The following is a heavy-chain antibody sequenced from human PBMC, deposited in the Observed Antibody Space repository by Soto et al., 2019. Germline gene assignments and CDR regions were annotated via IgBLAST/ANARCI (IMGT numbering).Heavy chain of an antibody. CDR3: AKDGIAARRGNYFDY. CDR1: GFTFSSYG. Sequence: GGSLRLSCAASGFTFSSYGMHWVRQAPGKGLEWVAVISYDGSNKYYADSVKGRFTISRDNSKNTLYLQMNSLRAEDTAVYYCAKDGIAARRGNYFDYWGQGTLVTVSS. CDR2: ISYDGSNK. V-gene: IGHV3-30*18. J-gene: IGHJ4*02. D-gene: IGHD6-6*01.